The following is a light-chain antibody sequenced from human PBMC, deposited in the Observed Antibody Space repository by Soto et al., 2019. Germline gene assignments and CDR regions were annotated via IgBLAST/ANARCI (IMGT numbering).Light chain of an antibody. Sequence: DIQLTQSPSFLSASVGDRVTITCRASQAVSSYLAWYQQNPGKAPKLLIFAASTLQSGVPSRFSGSGSGTEFTLTISSLQPEDFATYYCQQLNTYPFTFGPGTKVDIK. V-gene: IGKV1-9*01. CDR2: AAS. CDR1: QAVSSY. J-gene: IGKJ3*01. CDR3: QQLNTYPFT.